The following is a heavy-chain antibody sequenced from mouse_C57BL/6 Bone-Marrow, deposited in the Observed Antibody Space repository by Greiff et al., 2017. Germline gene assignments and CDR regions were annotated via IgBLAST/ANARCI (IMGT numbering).Heavy chain of an antibody. Sequence: QVQLKESGAELARPGASVKLSCKASGYTFTSYGISWVKQRTGQGLEWIGEIYPRSGNTYYNEKFKGKATLTADKSSSTEYMKLRSLTSEDSAVXFCARSYYYGSSFWFAYWGQGTLVTVSA. V-gene: IGHV1-81*01. CDR2: IYPRSGNT. J-gene: IGHJ3*01. CDR1: GYTFTSYG. CDR3: ARSYYYGSSFWFAY. D-gene: IGHD1-1*01.